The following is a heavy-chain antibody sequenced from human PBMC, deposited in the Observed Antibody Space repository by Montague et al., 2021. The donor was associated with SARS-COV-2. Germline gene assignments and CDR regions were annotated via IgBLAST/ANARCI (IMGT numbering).Heavy chain of an antibody. CDR2: INSDGTTT. V-gene: IGHV3-74*01. D-gene: IGHD1-14*01. CDR1: GFTFNSYW. J-gene: IGHJ6*02. CDR3: ARGGPLSYYYYGMDV. Sequence: SLRLSCAASGFTFNSYWMHWVRQAPGKGLVWVSRINSDGTTTTYADSVRGRFTTSRDNAQDTLYLQMNSLRAEDTALYFCARGGPLSYYYYGMDVWGQGTTVTVSS.